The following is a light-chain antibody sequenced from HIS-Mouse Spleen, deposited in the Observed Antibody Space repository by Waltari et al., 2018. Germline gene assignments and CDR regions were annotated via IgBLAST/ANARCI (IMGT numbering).Light chain of an antibody. Sequence: QSVLTQPPSASGTPGQRVTISCSGSSSNLGSNHVYWYQQLPGTAPQLLIYRNTPRPSGVPDRFSGSKSGTSASLAISGLRSEDEADYYCAAWDDSLSGPVFGGGTKLTVL. CDR1: SSNLGSNH. CDR3: AAWDDSLSGPV. CDR2: RNT. J-gene: IGLJ3*02. V-gene: IGLV1-47*01.